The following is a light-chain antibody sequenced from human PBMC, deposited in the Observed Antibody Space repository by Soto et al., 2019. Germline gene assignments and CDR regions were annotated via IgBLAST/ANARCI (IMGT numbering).Light chain of an antibody. Sequence: AIRMTQSPSSFSASTGDRVTITCRASQGISSYLAWYQQKPGKAPKLLIYAASTLQSGVPSRFSGSGSGTDFTLTISCLQSEDFATYYCQQYYSYPLNFGGGTK. J-gene: IGKJ4*01. CDR2: AAS. CDR1: QGISSY. V-gene: IGKV1-8*01. CDR3: QQYYSYPLN.